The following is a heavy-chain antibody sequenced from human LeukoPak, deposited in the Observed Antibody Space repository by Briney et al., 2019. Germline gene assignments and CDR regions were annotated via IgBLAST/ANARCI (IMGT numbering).Heavy chain of an antibody. J-gene: IGHJ5*02. V-gene: IGHV3-30*04. CDR3: ARGSQYYDSTAMDNWFDP. D-gene: IGHD3-22*01. CDR2: ISYDGSNK. Sequence: GGSLRLSCAASGFTFSSYAMHWVRQAPGKELEWVAVISYDGSNKYYADSVKGRFTISRDNSKNTLYLQMNSLRAEDTAVYYCARGSQYYDSTAMDNWFDPWGQGTLVTVSS. CDR1: GFTFSSYA.